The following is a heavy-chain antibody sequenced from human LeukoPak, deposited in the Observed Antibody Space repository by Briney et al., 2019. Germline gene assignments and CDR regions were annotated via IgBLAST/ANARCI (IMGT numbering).Heavy chain of an antibody. J-gene: IGHJ6*02. D-gene: IGHD1-26*01. V-gene: IGHV1-18*01. CDR1: GYTFTSYG. Sequence: ASVKVSCKASGYTFTSYGISWVRQAPGQGLEWMGWISAYNGNTNYAQKLQGRVTMTTDTSTSTAYMELRSLRSDDTAVYYCARVSSLLQYYYYGMDVWGQGTTVTVSS. CDR3: ARVSSLLQYYYYGMDV. CDR2: ISAYNGNT.